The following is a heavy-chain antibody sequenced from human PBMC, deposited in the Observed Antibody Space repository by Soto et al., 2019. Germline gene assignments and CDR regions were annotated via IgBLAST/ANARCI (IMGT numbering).Heavy chain of an antibody. CDR1: GFTFSSYA. CDR3: ARDMVRGLYPEYFQH. CDR2: INSNGGST. J-gene: IGHJ1*01. V-gene: IGHV3-64*04. D-gene: IGHD3-10*01. Sequence: PGGSLRLSCSASGFTFSSYAMHWVRQAPGKGLEYVSAINSNGGSTYYADSVKGRFTISRDNSKNTLYLQMNSLRAEDTAVYYCARDMVRGLYPEYFQHWGQGTLVTVSS.